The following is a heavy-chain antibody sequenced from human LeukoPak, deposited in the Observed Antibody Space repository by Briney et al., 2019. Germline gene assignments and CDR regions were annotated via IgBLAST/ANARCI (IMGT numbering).Heavy chain of an antibody. V-gene: IGHV4-59*01. CDR3: ARSYDSWSGYFS. CDR1: GDSISNYY. Sequence: PSETLSLTCTVSGDSISNYYWSWIRQPPGKGLEWIGYIYYSGSTNYNPSLESRVTMSVDTSKNQISLRLSFVTAADTAVYYCARSYDSWSGYFSWGQGTLVTVSS. CDR2: IYYSGST. D-gene: IGHD3-3*01. J-gene: IGHJ5*02.